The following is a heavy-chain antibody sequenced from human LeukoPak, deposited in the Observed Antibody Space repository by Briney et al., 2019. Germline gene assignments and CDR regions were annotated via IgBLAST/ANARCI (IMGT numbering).Heavy chain of an antibody. CDR2: INPNNGDT. V-gene: IGHV1-2*02. Sequence: ASVKVSCKASGYTFSSGYYLHWVRQAPGQGLEWMGWINPNNGDTNYTQKFQGRVTMTRDTSISTAYMELSRLSSDDAAVYFCARGAYYNFWSGFYYSPHFDYWGQGTLVTVSS. D-gene: IGHD3-3*01. CDR3: ARGAYYNFWSGFYYSPHFDY. CDR1: GYTFSSGYY. J-gene: IGHJ4*02.